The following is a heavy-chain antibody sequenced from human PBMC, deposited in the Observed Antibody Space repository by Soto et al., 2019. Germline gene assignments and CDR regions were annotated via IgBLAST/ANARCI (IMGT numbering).Heavy chain of an antibody. D-gene: IGHD6-19*01. CDR1: GGSVRSGRFY. Sequence: LCGGSVRSGRFYWSWIRQPPGKGLEWIGYIYYSGSTKYNPSLRSRVTISVDTSKNQFSLKLTSVAAADTAVYYCARSGSGSGWLGGQGTLVTVSS. CDR2: IYYSGST. CDR3: ARSGSGSGWL. V-gene: IGHV4-61*01. J-gene: IGHJ4*02.